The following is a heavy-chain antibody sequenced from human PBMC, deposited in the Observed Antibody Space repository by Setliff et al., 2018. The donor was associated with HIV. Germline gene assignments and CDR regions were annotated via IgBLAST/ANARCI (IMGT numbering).Heavy chain of an antibody. CDR3: ARERQWLERDYFDY. CDR2: INHSGST. Sequence: SETLSLTCAVYNGSLSGYYWTWNRQPPGKGLEWIGEINHSGSTNYNPSLKSRVTISVYTSKNQLSLKLSSVTAADTAVYYCARERQWLERDYFDYWGQGILVTVS. CDR1: NGSLSGYY. D-gene: IGHD6-19*01. V-gene: IGHV4-34*01. J-gene: IGHJ4*02.